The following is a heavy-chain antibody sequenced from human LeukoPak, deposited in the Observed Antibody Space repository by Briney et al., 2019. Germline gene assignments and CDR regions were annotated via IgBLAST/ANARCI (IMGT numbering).Heavy chain of an antibody. V-gene: IGHV1-69*13. CDR2: IIPIFGTA. D-gene: IGHD6-19*01. J-gene: IGHJ5*02. CDR3: ASLPQYSSGWTDNWFDP. CDR1: GGTFSSYA. Sequence: ASVKVSCKASGGTFSSYAISWVRQAPGQGLEWMGGIIPIFGTANYAQKFQGRVTITADESTSTAYMELSSLRSEDTAVYYCASLPQYSSGWTDNWFDPWGQGTLVTVSS.